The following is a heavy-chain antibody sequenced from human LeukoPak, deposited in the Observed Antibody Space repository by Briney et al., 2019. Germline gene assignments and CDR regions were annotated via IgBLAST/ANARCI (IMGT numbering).Heavy chain of an antibody. J-gene: IGHJ4*02. D-gene: IGHD2-2*01. CDR1: GGSLSSHY. V-gene: IGHV4-59*11. Sequence: KSSKTLSLTCSVSGGSLSSHYWSWIRQPPGKGLELIGHIHDTGSTFYNPSLRGRVTISLDTSNNQFSLKLTSMTAADTAVYYCARFSSGCSTSSCYLTYWGQGTLVTVS. CDR3: ARFSSGCSTSSCYLTY. CDR2: IHDTGST.